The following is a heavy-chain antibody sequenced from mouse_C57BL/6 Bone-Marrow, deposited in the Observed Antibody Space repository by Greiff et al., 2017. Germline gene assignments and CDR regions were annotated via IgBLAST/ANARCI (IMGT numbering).Heavy chain of an antibody. J-gene: IGHJ2*01. CDR2: LRSKSNNYAT. CDR3: VRQGDYDWGGFGY. D-gene: IGHD2-4*01. CDR1: GFSFNTYA. V-gene: IGHV10-1*01. Sequence: EVQLVESGGGLVQPKGSLKLSCAASGFSFNTYAMTWVRQAPGKGLEWVARLRSKSNNYATYYADSVKDRFTISIDDSESMLYWQMNNLKTEDTAMYYCVRQGDYDWGGFGYWDQGTTPTVSS.